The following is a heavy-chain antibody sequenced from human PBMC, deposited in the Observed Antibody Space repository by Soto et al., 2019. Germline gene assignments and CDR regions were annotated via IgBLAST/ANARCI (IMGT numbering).Heavy chain of an antibody. CDR3: AKVGFGGSPP. Sequence: QVQLVESGGGVVQPGRSLRLSCAASGFTFSSYGMHWVRQAPGKGLEWVAVISYDGSNKYYADSVKGRFTISRDNSKNTLYLQINSLRAEDTAVYYCAKVGFGGSPPWGQGTLVTVSS. J-gene: IGHJ5*02. V-gene: IGHV3-30*18. CDR2: ISYDGSNK. CDR1: GFTFSSYG. D-gene: IGHD3-10*01.